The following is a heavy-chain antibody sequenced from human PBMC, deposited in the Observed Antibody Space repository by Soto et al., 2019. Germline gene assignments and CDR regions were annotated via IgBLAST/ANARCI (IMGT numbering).Heavy chain of an antibody. J-gene: IGHJ5*02. V-gene: IGHV1-2*04. CDR2: INPNSGGT. CDR1: GYTFTGYH. D-gene: IGHD6-13*01. Sequence: ASVKLSFKASGYTFTGYHMHWVRQAPGQGLEWMGWINPNSGGTNYAQKFQGWVTMTRDTSISTAYMELSRLRSDDTAVYYCARGAPQQLANWFDPWGQGTLVTVSS. CDR3: ARGAPQQLANWFDP.